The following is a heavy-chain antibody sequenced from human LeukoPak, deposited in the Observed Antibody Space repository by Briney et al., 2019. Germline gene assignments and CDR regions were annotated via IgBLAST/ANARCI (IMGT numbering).Heavy chain of an antibody. J-gene: IGHJ4*02. D-gene: IGHD2-2*01. CDR3: ARDRSPHFRYDSSYFDY. CDR2: ISSSGSTI. V-gene: IGHV3-48*03. Sequence: PGGSLRLSCAASGFTFSSYEMNWVRQAPGKGLEWLSYISSSGSTIYYADSVKGRFTISRDNAKNSLYLQMNSLRAEDTAVYYCARDRSPHFRYDSSYFDYWGQGTLVTVSS. CDR1: GFTFSSYE.